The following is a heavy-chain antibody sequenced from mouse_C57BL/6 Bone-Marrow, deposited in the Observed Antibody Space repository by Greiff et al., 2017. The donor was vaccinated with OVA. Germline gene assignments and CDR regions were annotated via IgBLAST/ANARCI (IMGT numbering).Heavy chain of an antibody. CDR1: GYTFTSYG. CDR2: IYPRSGNT. D-gene: IGHD3-2*02. Sequence: QVQLQQSGAELARPGASVKLSCKASGYTFTSYGISWVKQRTGQGLEWIGEIYPRSGNTYYNEKFKGKATLTADKSSSTAYMELRSLTSEDSAVYFGARQDSSGFSFAYWGQGTLVTVSA. V-gene: IGHV1-81*01. J-gene: IGHJ3*01. CDR3: ARQDSSGFSFAY.